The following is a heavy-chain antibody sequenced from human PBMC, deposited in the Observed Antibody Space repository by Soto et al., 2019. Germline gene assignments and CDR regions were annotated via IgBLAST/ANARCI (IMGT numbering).Heavy chain of an antibody. V-gene: IGHV3-23*01. CDR1: GFTFSSYA. J-gene: IGHJ5*02. CDR2: ISGSGGST. Sequence: PGGSLRLSCAASGFTFSSYAMSWVRQAPGKGLEWVSAISGSGGSTYYADSVKGRFTISRDNSKNTLYLQMNSLRAEDTAVYYCAKVSHIVVVTAIREDWFDPWGQGTLVTVSS. D-gene: IGHD2-21*02. CDR3: AKVSHIVVVTAIREDWFDP.